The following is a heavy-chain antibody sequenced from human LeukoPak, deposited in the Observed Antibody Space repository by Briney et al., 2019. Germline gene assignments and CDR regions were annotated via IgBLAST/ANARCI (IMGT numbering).Heavy chain of an antibody. J-gene: IGHJ4*02. Sequence: GGSLRLSCAASGFTFSSYWMSWVRQAPGKGLEWVANIKQDGSEKYYVDSVKGRFTISRDNAKNSLYLQMNSLRAEDTAVYYCARADLRVRGPYGGNSAGIDYWGQGTLVTVSS. V-gene: IGHV3-7*01. CDR2: IKQDGSEK. CDR1: GFTFSSYW. CDR3: ARADLRVRGPYGGNSAGIDY. D-gene: IGHD4-23*01.